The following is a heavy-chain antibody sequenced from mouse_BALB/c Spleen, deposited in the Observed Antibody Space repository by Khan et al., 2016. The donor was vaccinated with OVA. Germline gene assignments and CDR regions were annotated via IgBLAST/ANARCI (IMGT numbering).Heavy chain of an antibody. V-gene: IGHV1-20*02. CDR2: INPHIGET. D-gene: IGHD1-1*01. CDR1: GYSFTGYF. J-gene: IGHJ2*01. Sequence: VQLQQSGPELVKPGASVKISCKASGYSFTGYFMNWVMQSHGKRLEWIGRINPHIGETFYNQKFKGKATLTVDESSSTAHMELRSLASEDSAVYYCTRIYGSGFNYWGQGTTLTVSS. CDR3: TRIYGSGFNY.